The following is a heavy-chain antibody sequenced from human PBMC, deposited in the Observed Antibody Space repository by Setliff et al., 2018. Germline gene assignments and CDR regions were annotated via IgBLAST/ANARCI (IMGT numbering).Heavy chain of an antibody. CDR3: VRDLHWGFDY. CDR1: GLTFSSYG. CDR2: IWYDGSNK. D-gene: IGHD7-27*01. V-gene: IGHV3-33*01. J-gene: IGHJ4*02. Sequence: GGSLRLSCAASGLTFSSYGMHWVRQAPGKGLEWVAFIWYDGSNKYYADSVKGRFTISRDNSKNSLFLQMNSLRAEDTAVYYCVRDLHWGFDYWGLGTLVTVSS.